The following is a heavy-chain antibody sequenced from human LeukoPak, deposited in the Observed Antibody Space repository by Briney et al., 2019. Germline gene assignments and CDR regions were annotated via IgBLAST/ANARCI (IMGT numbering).Heavy chain of an antibody. V-gene: IGHV1-3*03. Sequence: ASVKVSCKASGYTFTNYAMHWVRQAPGQRLEWMGWINAGNGNTKYSQEFQGRVNITRDTSASTACMELSSLRSEDMAVYYCARLVRFWSGYYAPPRHFDYWGQGTLVTVSS. J-gene: IGHJ4*02. CDR1: GYTFTNYA. D-gene: IGHD3-3*01. CDR2: INAGNGNT. CDR3: ARLVRFWSGYYAPPRHFDY.